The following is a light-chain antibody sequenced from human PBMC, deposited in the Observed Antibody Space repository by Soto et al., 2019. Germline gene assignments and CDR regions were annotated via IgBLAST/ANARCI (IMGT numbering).Light chain of an antibody. CDR3: QQYKNWPF. V-gene: IGKV3-15*01. J-gene: IGKJ5*01. CDR1: HSVNSH. Sequence: EIVLTHSPCTLSLSPGERVTLSCRTSHSVNSHVAWYQQKPGQAPRLLLYGASTRATGIPVRFSGSGFGTEFTLTISSLQSEDFAVYYCQQYKNWPFFGQGTRLEIK. CDR2: GAS.